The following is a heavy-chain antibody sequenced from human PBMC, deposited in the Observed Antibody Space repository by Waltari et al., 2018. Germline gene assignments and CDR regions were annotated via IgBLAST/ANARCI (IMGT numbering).Heavy chain of an antibody. Sequence: QVQLVQSGAEVKKPGSSVKVSCKASGGTFSSYAISWVRQAPGQGLEWMGGIIPTLGTANYAQKCQGRVTITTDESTSTAYMELSSLGSEDTAVYYCASFRGYSGSYNLDYWGQGTLVTVSS. J-gene: IGHJ4*02. D-gene: IGHD1-26*01. CDR1: GGTFSSYA. CDR3: ASFRGYSGSYNLDY. V-gene: IGHV1-69*05. CDR2: IIPTLGTA.